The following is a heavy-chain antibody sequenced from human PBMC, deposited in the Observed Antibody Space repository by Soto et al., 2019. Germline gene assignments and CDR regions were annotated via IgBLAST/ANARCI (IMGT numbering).Heavy chain of an antibody. Sequence: ASLKVSCKASGYTFTGYYMHWVRQAPGQGLEWMGWINPNSGGTNYAQKFQGWVTMTRDTSISTAYMELSRLRSDDTAVYYCARARHSSGPYYYYYGMDVWGQGTTVTVSS. CDR1: GYTFTGYY. V-gene: IGHV1-2*04. CDR2: INPNSGGT. D-gene: IGHD6-19*01. CDR3: ARARHSSGPYYYYYGMDV. J-gene: IGHJ6*02.